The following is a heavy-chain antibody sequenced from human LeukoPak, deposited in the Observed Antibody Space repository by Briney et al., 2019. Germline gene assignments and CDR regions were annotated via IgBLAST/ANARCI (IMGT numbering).Heavy chain of an antibody. CDR1: GGSISSSSYY. V-gene: IGHV4-39*01. D-gene: IGHD3-9*01. CDR2: IYYSGST. Sequence: PSETLSLTCTVSGGSISSSSYYWGWIRQPPGKGLEWIGSIYYSGSTYYNPSLKSRVTISVDTSKNQFSLKLSSVTAADTAVYYCASSGLYFDWLFVLHYWGQGTLVTVSS. J-gene: IGHJ4*02. CDR3: ASSGLYFDWLFVLHY.